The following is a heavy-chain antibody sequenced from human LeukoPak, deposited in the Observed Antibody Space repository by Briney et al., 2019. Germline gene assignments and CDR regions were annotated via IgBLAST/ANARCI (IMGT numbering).Heavy chain of an antibody. CDR2: ISGSGGST. Sequence: ETLSLTCAVSGFSISSGYYWGWIRRAPGKGLEWVSAISGSGGSTYYADSVKGRFTISRDNSKNTLYLQMNSLRAEDTAVYYCAKRSTPGGYYFDYWGQGTLVTVSS. D-gene: IGHD3-10*01. V-gene: IGHV3-23*01. J-gene: IGHJ4*02. CDR3: AKRSTPGGYYFDY. CDR1: GFSISSGY.